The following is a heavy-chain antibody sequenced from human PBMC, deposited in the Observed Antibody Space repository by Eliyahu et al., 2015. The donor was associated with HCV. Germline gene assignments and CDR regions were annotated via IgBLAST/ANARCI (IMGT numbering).Heavy chain of an antibody. CDR3: ASLRTYSYGYHY. J-gene: IGHJ4*02. D-gene: IGHD5-18*01. CDR2: INHSGST. Sequence: QVQLQQWGAGLLKPSETLSLTCAVYGGSFSGYYWSWIRQPPGKGLEWIGEINHSGSTNYNPSLKSRVTISVDTSKNQFSLKLSSVTAADTAVYYCASLRTYSYGYHYWGQGTLVTVSS. V-gene: IGHV4-34*01. CDR1: GGSFSGYY.